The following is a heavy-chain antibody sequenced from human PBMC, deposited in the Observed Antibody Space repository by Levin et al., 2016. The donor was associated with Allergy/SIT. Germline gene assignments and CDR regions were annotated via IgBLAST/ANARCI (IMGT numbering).Heavy chain of an antibody. J-gene: IGHJ6*02. Sequence: GESLKISCAASGFTFSSYSMNWVRQAPGKGLEWVSSISSSSSYIYYADSVKGRFTISRDNAKNSLYLQMNSLRAEDTAVYYCARAGMGDIVLMVSLEYGMDVWGQGTTVTVSS. V-gene: IGHV3-21*01. D-gene: IGHD2-8*01. CDR1: GFTFSSYS. CDR3: ARAGMGDIVLMVSLEYGMDV. CDR2: ISSSSSYI.